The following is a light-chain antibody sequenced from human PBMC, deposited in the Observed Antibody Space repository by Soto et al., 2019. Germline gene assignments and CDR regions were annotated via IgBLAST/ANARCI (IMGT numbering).Light chain of an antibody. V-gene: IGLV2-11*01. J-gene: IGLJ1*01. CDR1: SSDVGIYNY. Sequence: QSVLIQPPSVSGSPGQSVTISCTGTSSDVGIYNYVSWYKQHPGKDPKLIIFDVNKRPSGVPDRFSGSKSGSTASLIISGLQAEDEADYYCCSYGGSFYVVGTGTKVTVL. CDR3: CSYGGSFYV. CDR2: DVN.